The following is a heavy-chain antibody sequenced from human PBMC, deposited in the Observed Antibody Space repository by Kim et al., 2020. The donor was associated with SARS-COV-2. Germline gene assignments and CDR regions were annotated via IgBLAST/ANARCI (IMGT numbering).Heavy chain of an antibody. V-gene: IGHV5-51*01. CDR3: ARPIISAYYSGSGSYYYFDY. J-gene: IGHJ4*02. Sequence: GESLKISCKGSGYSFTSYWIGWVRQMPGKGLEWMGIIYTGDSETRYSPSFQGQVTITADKSISTAYLQWSSLKASDTAMYYCARPIISAYYSGSGSYYYFDYWGKGTHVTVS. D-gene: IGHD3-10*01. CDR1: GYSFTSYW. CDR2: IYTGDSET.